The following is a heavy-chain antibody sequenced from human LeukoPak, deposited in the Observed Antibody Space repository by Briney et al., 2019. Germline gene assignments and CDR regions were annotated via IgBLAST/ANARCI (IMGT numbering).Heavy chain of an antibody. Sequence: PGRSLRLSCAASGFTFSSYAMHWVRQAPGKGLEWVAVISYDGSNKYYADSVKGRFTISRDNSKNTLYLQMNSLRAEDTAVYYCAKLYCSSTSCYPQQFDYWGQGTLVTVSS. J-gene: IGHJ4*02. CDR2: ISYDGSNK. CDR1: GFTFSSYA. CDR3: AKLYCSSTSCYPQQFDY. V-gene: IGHV3-30-3*01. D-gene: IGHD2-2*01.